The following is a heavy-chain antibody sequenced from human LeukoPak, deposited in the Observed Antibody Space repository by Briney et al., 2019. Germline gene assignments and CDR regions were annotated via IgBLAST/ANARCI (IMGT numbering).Heavy chain of an antibody. D-gene: IGHD3-22*01. V-gene: IGHV3-23*01. Sequence: ETLSLTCAVYGGSFSVFDWSWVRQPPGKGLEWVSAISGSGGSTYYADSVKGRFTISRDNSKNTLYLQMNSLRAEDTAVYYCAKWAGYYDSSGYNYWGQGTLVTVSS. CDR3: AKWAGYYDSSGYNY. J-gene: IGHJ4*02. CDR1: GGSFSVFD. CDR2: ISGSGGST.